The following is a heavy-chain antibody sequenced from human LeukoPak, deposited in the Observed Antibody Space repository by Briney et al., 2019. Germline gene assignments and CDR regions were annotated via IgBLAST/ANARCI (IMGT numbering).Heavy chain of an antibody. V-gene: IGHV3-64*01. D-gene: IGHD4-17*01. CDR3: ASYDYGAFDI. CDR2: ISSNGGST. CDR1: GFTFSSYA. Sequence: PGGSLRLSCAASGFTFSSYAMHWVRQAPGKGLEYVSAISSNGGSTYYANSVKGRFTISRDNAKNSLYLQMNSLRAEDTAMYYCASYDYGAFDIWGQGTMVTVSS. J-gene: IGHJ3*02.